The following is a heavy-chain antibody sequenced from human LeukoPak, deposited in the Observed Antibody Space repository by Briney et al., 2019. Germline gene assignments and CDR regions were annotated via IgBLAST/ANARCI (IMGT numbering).Heavy chain of an antibody. CDR3: AREGGVVGAFDY. V-gene: IGHV4-59*12. D-gene: IGHD3-16*01. Sequence: PSETLSLTCTVSGGSISSYYWSWIRQPPGKGLEWIGYIYYSGSTNYNPSLKSRVTISVDTSKNQFSLKLSSVTAADTAVYYCAREGGVVGAFDYWSQGTLVTVSS. CDR2: IYYSGST. J-gene: IGHJ4*02. CDR1: GGSISSYY.